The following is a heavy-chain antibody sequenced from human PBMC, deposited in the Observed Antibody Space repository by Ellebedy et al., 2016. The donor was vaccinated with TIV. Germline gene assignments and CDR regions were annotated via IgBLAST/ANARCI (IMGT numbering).Heavy chain of an antibody. J-gene: IGHJ4*02. Sequence: GGSLRLXXAASGFTFSSYAMHWVRQAPGKGLEWVAVISYDGSNKYYADSVKGRFTISRDNAKNSLYLQMNSLRAEDTAVYYCATQGGFYDYGDGGYWGQGTLVTVSS. D-gene: IGHD4-17*01. CDR2: ISYDGSNK. V-gene: IGHV3-30-3*01. CDR3: ATQGGFYDYGDGGY. CDR1: GFTFSSYA.